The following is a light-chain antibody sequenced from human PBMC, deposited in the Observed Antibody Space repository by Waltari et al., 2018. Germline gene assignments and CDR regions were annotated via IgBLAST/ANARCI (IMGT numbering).Light chain of an antibody. CDR1: QRLSSY. V-gene: IGKV1-5*03. J-gene: IGKJ3*01. CDR3: QQYNSYPFT. CDR2: KTS. Sequence: DIQMTQSPSTLSASVGDRVTIICRASQRLSSYLAWYQQKPGKAPKLLIYKTSSLETGVPSSFSGTGAETEFTLTISSLQPDDIATYYCQQYNSYPFTFGPGTKVDIK.